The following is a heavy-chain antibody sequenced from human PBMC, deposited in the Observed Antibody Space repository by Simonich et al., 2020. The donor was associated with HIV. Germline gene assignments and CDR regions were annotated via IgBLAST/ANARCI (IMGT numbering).Heavy chain of an antibody. Sequence: QVQLVQSGAEVKKPGASVKVSCKASGYTFTGYYMHWVRQAPGQGLEWMGRINPNSGGQNYAQKVKGRVTMTRDTSISTAYRELSRLRSDDTAVYYCARRGHYYDSFDLWGRGTLVTVSS. D-gene: IGHD3-22*01. V-gene: IGHV1-2*06. CDR2: INPNSGGQ. J-gene: IGHJ2*01. CDR1: GYTFTGYY. CDR3: ARRGHYYDSFDL.